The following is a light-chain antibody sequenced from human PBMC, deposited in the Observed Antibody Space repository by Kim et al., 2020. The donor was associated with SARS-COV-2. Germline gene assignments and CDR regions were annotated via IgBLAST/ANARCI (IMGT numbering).Light chain of an antibody. J-gene: IGLJ2*01. Sequence: AVRQQDVIACQGDSLKSYDASGYQQKRGQAPVLVIYGKNNRPSGIPYRFAGASSGNTASLTITGAQAEDEADYYCNSRDSSGNPVVFGGGTQLTVL. CDR1: SLKSYD. CDR3: NSRDSSGNPVV. V-gene: IGLV3-19*01. CDR2: GKN.